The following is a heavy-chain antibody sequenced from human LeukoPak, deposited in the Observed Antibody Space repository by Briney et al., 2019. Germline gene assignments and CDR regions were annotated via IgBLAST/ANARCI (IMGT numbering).Heavy chain of an antibody. CDR2: IWYDGSNK. V-gene: IGHV3-33*06. D-gene: IGHD1-26*01. CDR3: AKGRIVGAYDAFDI. CDR1: GFTFSSYG. Sequence: SGGSLRPSCAASGFTFSSYGMHWVRQAPGKGLEWVAVIWYDGSNKYYADSVKGRFTISRDNSKNTLYLQMNSLRAEDTAVYYCAKGRIVGAYDAFDIWGQGTMVTVSS. J-gene: IGHJ3*02.